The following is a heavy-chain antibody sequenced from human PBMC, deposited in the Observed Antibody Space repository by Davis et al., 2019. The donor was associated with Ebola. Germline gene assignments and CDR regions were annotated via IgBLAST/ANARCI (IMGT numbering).Heavy chain of an antibody. Sequence: AASVKVPCKASGYTFTSYDINWVRQATGQGLEWMGWMNPNSGSTGYTQKFQGRVTMTRNTSLSTAYMELGSLRSEDTAVYYCARGMGLTALGGLYFYSYAMDVWGKGTTVTVSS. D-gene: IGHD4/OR15-4a*01. CDR2: MNPNSGST. V-gene: IGHV1-8*01. CDR3: ARGMGLTALGGLYFYSYAMDV. J-gene: IGHJ6*04. CDR1: GYTFTSYD.